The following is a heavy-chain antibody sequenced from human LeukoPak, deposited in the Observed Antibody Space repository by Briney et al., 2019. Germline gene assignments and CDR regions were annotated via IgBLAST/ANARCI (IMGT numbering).Heavy chain of an antibody. D-gene: IGHD1-26*01. CDR1: GFTFSDHF. CDR3: ASIRGTFGY. Sequence: PGGSLRLSCAASGFTFSDHFLDWVSQAPGKGLEWVGRTRKKANSYITAYAASVKGRFTISRDDSNNSRYLQMSSLKTEDTAMYYCASIRGTFGYWGEGTLVTVSS. CDR2: TRKKANSYIT. J-gene: IGHJ4*02. V-gene: IGHV3-72*01.